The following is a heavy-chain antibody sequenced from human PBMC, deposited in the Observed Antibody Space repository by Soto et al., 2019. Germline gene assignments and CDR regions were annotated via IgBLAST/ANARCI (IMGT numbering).Heavy chain of an antibody. CDR1: GGTFSSYT. V-gene: IGHV1-69*02. CDR3: AAGLRFLEWPKYYYYYMDV. D-gene: IGHD3-3*01. J-gene: IGHJ6*03. Sequence: SVKVSCKASGGTFSSYTISWVRQAPGQGLEWMGRIIPILGIANYAQKFQGRVTITADKSTSTAYMELSSLRSEDTAVYYCAAGLRFLEWPKYYYYYMDVWGKGATVTVSS. CDR2: IIPILGIA.